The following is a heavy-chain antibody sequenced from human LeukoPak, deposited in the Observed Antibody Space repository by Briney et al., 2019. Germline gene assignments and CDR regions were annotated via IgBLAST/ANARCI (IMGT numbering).Heavy chain of an antibody. CDR1: GFSFSSFE. D-gene: IGHD5-12*01. J-gene: IGHJ4*02. CDR2: ISSSFAI. CDR3: ARSLSGYNTDPFFEQ. V-gene: IGHV3-48*03. Sequence: GGSLRLSCVVSGFSFSSFEMNWVRQAPGKGLEWVSYISSSFAIRYADSVKGRFTIPRDHARDSLYLEMNSLRVEDTAVYYCARSLSGYNTDPFFEQWGQGALVTVS.